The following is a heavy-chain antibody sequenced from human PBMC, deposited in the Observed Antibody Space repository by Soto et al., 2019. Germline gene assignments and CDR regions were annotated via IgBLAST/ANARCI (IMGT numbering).Heavy chain of an antibody. CDR1: NGSSIGLG. V-gene: IGHV4-59*11. CDR2: IYYSGST. Sequence: SEPLSLTWTVANGSSIGLGGRCIMKQQGTGLEWIGYIYYSGSTNYNPSLKSRVTISVDPPKNQFSLKLSSVTAADTAVFFQAEDGIRVLCTVSAFLLNRSSDL. D-gene: IGHD2-15*01. J-gene: IGHJ2*01. CDR3: AEDGIRVLCTVSAFLLNRSSDL.